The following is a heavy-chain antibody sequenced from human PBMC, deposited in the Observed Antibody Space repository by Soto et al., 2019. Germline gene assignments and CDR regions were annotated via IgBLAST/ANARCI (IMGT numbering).Heavy chain of an antibody. CDR3: AKAQFGSSTWYYYCMDV. D-gene: IGHD6-13*01. Sequence: ASVKVSCKASGYTFTDYFMYWVRQAPGQGLEWMGWINPKSGGTNYTQKFQDRVTMARDTSINTAYMEVSRLRSDDTAMYYCAKAQFGSSTWYYYCMDVWGQGTTVTVSS. CDR1: GYTFTDYF. V-gene: IGHV1-2*02. CDR2: INPKSGGT. J-gene: IGHJ6*02.